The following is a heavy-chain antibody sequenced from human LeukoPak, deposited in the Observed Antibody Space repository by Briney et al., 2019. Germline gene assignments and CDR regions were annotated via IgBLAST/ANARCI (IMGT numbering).Heavy chain of an antibody. V-gene: IGHV3-74*01. J-gene: IGHJ3*02. CDR3: ARALVAGVTLNALDI. CDR2: IQYDGSTT. D-gene: IGHD2-15*01. CDR1: GFSFSSYW. Sequence: GGSLRLSCAASGFSFSSYWMHWVRRAPGKGLVWVARIQYDGSTTNYADSVKGRFTISRDNAKKTLYVQMNSLRAEDTAVYYCARALVAGVTLNALDIWGQGTMVTVSS.